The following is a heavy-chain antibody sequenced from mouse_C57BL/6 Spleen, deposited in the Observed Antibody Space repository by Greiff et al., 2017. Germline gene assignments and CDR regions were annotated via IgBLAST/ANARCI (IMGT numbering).Heavy chain of an antibody. Sequence: QVQLQQPGAELVKPGASVKLSCKASGYTFTSYWMHWVKQRPGQGLEWIGMIHPNSGSTNYNEKFKSKATLTVDKSSSTAYMQLSSLTSEDSAVYYCARTGPYCAMDVWGQGTSVTVSS. D-gene: IGHD3-1*01. CDR2: IHPNSGST. J-gene: IGHJ4*01. CDR3: ARTGPYCAMDV. V-gene: IGHV1-64*01. CDR1: GYTFTSYW.